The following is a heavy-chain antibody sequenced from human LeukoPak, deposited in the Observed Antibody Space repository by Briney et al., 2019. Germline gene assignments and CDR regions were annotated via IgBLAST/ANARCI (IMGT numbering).Heavy chain of an antibody. V-gene: IGHV3-11*01. J-gene: IGHJ4*02. CDR1: GFTFSDYY. CDR3: ARGIRGSHEDY. D-gene: IGHD2-15*01. Sequence: GGSLRLSCAASGFTFSDYYMSWTRQAPGKGLEWVSYISSTYSVHYADSVKGRFTISRDNAKNSLYLQMNSLRAEDTAVYYCARGIRGSHEDYWGQGTLVTVSS. CDR2: ISSTYSV.